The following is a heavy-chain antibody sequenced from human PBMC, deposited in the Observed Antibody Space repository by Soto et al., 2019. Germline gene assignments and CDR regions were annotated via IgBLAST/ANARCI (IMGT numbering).Heavy chain of an antibody. Sequence: ASVKVSCKASGYTFTSYGISWVRQAPGQGLEWMGWISAYNGNTNYAQKLQGRVTLTADTSTRTAYMELRSLRPDDTAVYYCAREATVTTYYYYGMDVWGQGTTVTVSS. V-gene: IGHV1-18*01. D-gene: IGHD4-4*01. CDR1: GYTFTSYG. J-gene: IGHJ6*02. CDR2: ISAYNGNT. CDR3: AREATVTTYYYYGMDV.